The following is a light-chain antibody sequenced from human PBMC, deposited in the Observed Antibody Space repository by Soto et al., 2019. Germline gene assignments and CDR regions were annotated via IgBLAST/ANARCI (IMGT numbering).Light chain of an antibody. V-gene: IGKV1-17*01. CDR3: LQHSNYPYT. CDR1: QGIRTD. CDR2: AAS. Sequence: DIQMTQSPSSLSASVGDRAIITCRASQGIRTDLGWYQQKPGKAPKRLIYAASSLQSGVPSRFSGSGSGTEFTLTISSLQPEDFATYFCLQHSNYPYTFGQGTKLEIK. J-gene: IGKJ2*01.